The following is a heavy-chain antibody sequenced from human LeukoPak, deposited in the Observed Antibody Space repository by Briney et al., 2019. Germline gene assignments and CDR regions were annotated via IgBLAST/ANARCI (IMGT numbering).Heavy chain of an antibody. CDR1: GFTFSSYW. D-gene: IGHD2-2*01. CDR2: IKQDGSEK. Sequence: PGGSLRLSCAASGFTFSSYWMSWVRQAPGKGLEWVANIKQDGSEKYYVDSVKGRFTISRDNAKNTLYLQMNSLRAEDTAVYYCANRGKYCSSTSCLGSAQVDYWGQGTLVTVSS. V-gene: IGHV3-7*03. J-gene: IGHJ4*02. CDR3: ANRGKYCSSTSCLGSAQVDY.